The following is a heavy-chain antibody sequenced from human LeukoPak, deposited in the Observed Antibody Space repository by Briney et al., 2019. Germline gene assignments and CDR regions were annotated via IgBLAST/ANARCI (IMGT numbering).Heavy chain of an antibody. CDR1: GGSISSYY. CDR2: IYYSGST. CDR3: ARVQMVRGVYYYYYGMDV. V-gene: IGHV4-59*01. J-gene: IGHJ6*02. Sequence: SETLSLTCTISGGSISSYYWSWIRQPPGKGLEWIGYIYYSGSTNYNPSLKSRVTISVDTSKNQFSLKLSSVTAADTAVYYCARVQMVRGVYYYYYGMDVWGQGTTVTVSS. D-gene: IGHD3-10*01.